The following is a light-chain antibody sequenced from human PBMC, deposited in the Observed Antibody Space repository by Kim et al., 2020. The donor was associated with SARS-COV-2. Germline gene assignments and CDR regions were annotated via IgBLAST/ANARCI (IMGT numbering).Light chain of an antibody. V-gene: IGLV3-1*01. J-gene: IGLJ3*02. CDR2: QDR. CDR3: QAWDSSTNWV. CDR1: KLGIKY. Sequence: VSPGQTATIACSGDKLGIKYASWYQQKPGQSPILVIYQDRKRPSGIPERFSGSNSGNTVTLTISGTQAMDEADYYCQAWDSSTNWVFGGGTQLTVL.